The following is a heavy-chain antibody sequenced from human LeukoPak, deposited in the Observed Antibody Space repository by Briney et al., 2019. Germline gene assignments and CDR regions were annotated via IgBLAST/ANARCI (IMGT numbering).Heavy chain of an antibody. Sequence: PGGSLRLSCASSGFTFSSYAMSWVRQAPGKGLEWVSAISGSGGSTYYADSVKGRFTIPRDNSKNTLYLQMNSLRAEDTAVYYCAKGLRFLEWPRDAFDIWGQGTMVTVSS. J-gene: IGHJ3*02. CDR2: ISGSGGST. CDR1: GFTFSSYA. D-gene: IGHD3-3*01. V-gene: IGHV3-23*01. CDR3: AKGLRFLEWPRDAFDI.